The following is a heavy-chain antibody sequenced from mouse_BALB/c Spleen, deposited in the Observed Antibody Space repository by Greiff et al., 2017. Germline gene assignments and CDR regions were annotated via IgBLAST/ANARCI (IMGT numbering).Heavy chain of an antibody. V-gene: IGHV2-2*02. J-gene: IGHJ4*01. CDR1: GFSLTSYG. Sequence: VKLMESGPGLVQPSQSLSITCTVSGFSLTSYGVHWVRQSPGKGLEWLGVIWSGGSTDYNAAFISRLSISKDNSKSQVFFKMNSLQANDTAIYYCASNYYGSRYYYAMDYWGQGTSVTVSS. CDR3: ASNYYGSRYYYAMDY. CDR2: IWSGGST. D-gene: IGHD1-1*01.